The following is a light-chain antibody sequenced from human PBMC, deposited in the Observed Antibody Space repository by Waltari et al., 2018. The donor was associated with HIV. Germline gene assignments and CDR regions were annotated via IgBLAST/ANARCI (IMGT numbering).Light chain of an antibody. CDR3: QSYDSTLRLRV. CDR1: SSNVRTGYH. CDR2: GNN. V-gene: IGLV1-40*01. J-gene: IGLJ3*02. Sequence: QSVLTQPPAVSAAPRPRVTSSYTGSSSNVRTGYHVHWYQKVPGRGPKLLIDGNNNRPSGVPDRFSGSKSDTSGPLAITGLRAEDEADYYCQSYDSTLRLRVFGGGTKVTVL.